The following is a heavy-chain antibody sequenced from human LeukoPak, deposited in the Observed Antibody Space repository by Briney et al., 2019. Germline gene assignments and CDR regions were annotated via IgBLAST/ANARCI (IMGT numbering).Heavy chain of an antibody. CDR2: IYYSGST. CDR3: ARVTRSGGSCYVDY. J-gene: IGHJ4*02. D-gene: IGHD2-15*01. Sequence: SETLSLTCTVSGGSISSYYWSWIRQPPGKGLEWIGYIYYSGSTNYNPSLKSRVTISVDTSKNQFSLKLSSVTAADTAVYYCARVTRSGGSCYVDYWGQGTLVTVSS. V-gene: IGHV4-59*01. CDR1: GGSISSYY.